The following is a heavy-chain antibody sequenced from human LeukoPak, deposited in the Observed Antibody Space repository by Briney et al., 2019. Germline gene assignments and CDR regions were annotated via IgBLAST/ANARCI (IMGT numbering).Heavy chain of an antibody. Sequence: GGSLRLSCAASEFTVTTNYMSWVRQAPGKGLQWVSVIYPGGAVYYADSVKGRFIISRDNSKNTLSLQMNSLRSEDTAVYYCARVKSYYYDTSDKDAFDIWGQGTMVTVSS. CDR3: ARVKSYYYDTSDKDAFDI. CDR2: IYPGGAV. D-gene: IGHD3-22*01. V-gene: IGHV3-53*05. J-gene: IGHJ3*02. CDR1: EFTVTTNY.